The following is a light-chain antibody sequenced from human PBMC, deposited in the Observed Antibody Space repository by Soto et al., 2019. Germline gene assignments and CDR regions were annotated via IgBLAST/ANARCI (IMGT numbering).Light chain of an antibody. J-gene: IGKJ1*01. CDR2: FAS. CDR1: QTISTY. V-gene: IGKV1-39*01. CDR3: QQSYSSGRT. Sequence: DIQMTQSPSSLSASVGDRVTITCRASQTISTYLNWYQQKPGKAPNRLIYFASNLATGVPSRFSGSGSGTDFTLTISTLQPEDFATYYCQQSYSSGRTFGQGTKVEVK.